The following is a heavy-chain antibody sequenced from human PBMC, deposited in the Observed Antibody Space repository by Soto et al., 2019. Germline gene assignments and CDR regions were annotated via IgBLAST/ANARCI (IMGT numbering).Heavy chain of an antibody. CDR2: IKQAGSEK. CDR1: GFTFSAYW. CDR3: AREKRANGYFDY. D-gene: IGHD6-25*01. J-gene: IGHJ4*02. V-gene: IGHV3-7*01. Sequence: LVESGGGLVQTGGSLRLSCAASGFTFSAYWMSWVRQAPGKGLEWVANIKQAGSEKYYVDSVNGRFIISRDDAKNSLFLQVNSLRVEDTAVYYCAREKRANGYFDYWGQGTLVTVSS.